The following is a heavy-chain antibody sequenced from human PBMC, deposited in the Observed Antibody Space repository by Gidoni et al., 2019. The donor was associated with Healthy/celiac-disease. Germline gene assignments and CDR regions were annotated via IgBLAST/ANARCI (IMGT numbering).Heavy chain of an antibody. CDR3: ARDGVGEMATIPTPSYFDY. V-gene: IGHV3-30-3*01. CDR1: GFTFSLYS. CDR2: ISYDGSNK. Sequence: QVQLVESGGGVVQPGRSLRPSCAASGFTFSLYSMPWVRQAPGKGLEWVAVISYDGSNKYYADSVKGRFTISRDNSKNTLYLQMNSLRAEDTAVYYCARDGVGEMATIPTPSYFDYWGQGTLVTVSS. J-gene: IGHJ4*02. D-gene: IGHD5-12*01.